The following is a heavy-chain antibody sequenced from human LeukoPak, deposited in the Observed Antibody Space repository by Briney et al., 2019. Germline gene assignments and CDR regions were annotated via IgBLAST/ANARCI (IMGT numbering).Heavy chain of an antibody. CDR1: GITLSNYG. J-gene: IGHJ2*01. CDR2: ISGSGGST. V-gene: IGHV3-23*01. CDR3: TRRAARWQFDL. D-gene: IGHD5-24*01. Sequence: GGSLRLSCAVSGITLSNYGMSWVRQAPGKGLEWVAGISGSGGSTNYADSVKGRFTISRDNPKNTLYLQMNSLRAEDTAVYYCTRRAARWQFDLWGRGTLLTVSS.